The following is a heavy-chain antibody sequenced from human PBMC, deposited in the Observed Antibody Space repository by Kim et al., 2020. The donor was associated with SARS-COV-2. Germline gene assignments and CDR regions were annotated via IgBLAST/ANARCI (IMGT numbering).Heavy chain of an antibody. Sequence: ASVKVSCKASGYTFSNYGISWVRQAPGQGLEWMGWISGYSGNTNYAQKVQGRVTMTTDTPTSTAYMELGSLGSDDTAVYYCARDIVASSAFSYSYYGLDVWGQGTTVTVSS. CDR3: ARDIVASSAFSYSYYGLDV. J-gene: IGHJ6*02. D-gene: IGHD5-12*01. CDR1: GYTFSNYG. CDR2: ISGYSGNT. V-gene: IGHV1-18*01.